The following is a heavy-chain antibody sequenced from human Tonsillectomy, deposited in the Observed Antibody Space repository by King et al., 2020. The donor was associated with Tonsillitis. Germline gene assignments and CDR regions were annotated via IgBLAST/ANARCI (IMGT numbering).Heavy chain of an antibody. J-gene: IGHJ4*02. D-gene: IGHD1-26*01. CDR3: ARYVSGSFDY. Sequence: QLQESGPGVVKPSETLSLTCTVSGGSISSSDHYWAWIRQPPGKGLEWIGYMYSSGTIFYNPSLKSRITISGGTSENRFSLKLSSMTAADTAVYFCARYVSGSFDYWGQGALVTVSS. CDR2: MYSSGTI. CDR1: GGSISSSDHY. V-gene: IGHV4-39*01.